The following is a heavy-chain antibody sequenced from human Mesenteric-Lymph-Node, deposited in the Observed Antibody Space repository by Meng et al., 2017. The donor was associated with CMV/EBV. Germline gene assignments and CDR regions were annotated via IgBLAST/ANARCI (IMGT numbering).Heavy chain of an antibody. V-gene: IGHV3-23*01. CDR3: AKVPMIDLDF. CDR1: GFTFSTYP. D-gene: IGHD3-22*01. J-gene: IGHJ4*02. CDR2: ISGSGRNT. Sequence: GGSLRLSCAASGFTFSTYPMSWVRQTPQKGLEWVSGISGSGRNTYYADSVKGRFTISRDNSKNTLYLQMNSLRAEDTAVYYCAKVPMIDLDFWGQGTLVTVSS.